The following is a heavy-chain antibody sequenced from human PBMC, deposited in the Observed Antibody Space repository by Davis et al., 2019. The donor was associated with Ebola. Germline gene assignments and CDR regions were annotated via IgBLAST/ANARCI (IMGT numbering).Heavy chain of an antibody. CDR3: ARLLGDEAY. CDR1: GGSISSYY. J-gene: IGHJ4*02. Sequence: GSLRLSCTVSGGSISSYYWSWIRQPPGKGLEWIGYIYYSGSTNYNPSLKSRVTISVDTSKNQFSLKLSSVTAADTAVYYCARLLGDEAYWGQGTLVTVSS. V-gene: IGHV4-59*08. D-gene: IGHD3-16*01. CDR2: IYYSGST.